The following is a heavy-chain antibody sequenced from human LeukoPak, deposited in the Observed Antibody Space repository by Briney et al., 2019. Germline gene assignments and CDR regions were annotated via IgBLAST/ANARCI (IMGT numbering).Heavy chain of an antibody. CDR2: VFYSGNT. J-gene: IGHJ3*01. CDR1: GGSISSFY. D-gene: IGHD3-16*01. CDR3: ARGLPGRDAFDV. Sequence: SEALPLTCTVSGGSISSFYWNWIRQPPAKGLEWVGYVFYSGNTNYNPSLGSRVTISEDTSKNQFSLNLNSLTAADTAVYYCARGLPGRDAFDVWGQGTVVTVSS. V-gene: IGHV4-59*13.